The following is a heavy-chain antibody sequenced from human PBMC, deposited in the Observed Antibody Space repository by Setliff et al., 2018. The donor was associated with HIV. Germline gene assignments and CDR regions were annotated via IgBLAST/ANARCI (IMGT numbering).Heavy chain of an antibody. CDR2: VYPGDSDT. V-gene: IGHV5-51*01. CDR1: GYTFTNYW. Sequence: PGESLKISCKGSGYTFTNYWIGWVRQMPGKGLDWMGIVYPGDSDTRYSPSFQGQVTISADRSISTAYLQWNSLKASDTAMYYCARKEVIGPRRLYYYLDLWGRGTLVTVSS. J-gene: IGHJ2*01. D-gene: IGHD6-6*01. CDR3: ARKEVIGPRRLYYYLDL.